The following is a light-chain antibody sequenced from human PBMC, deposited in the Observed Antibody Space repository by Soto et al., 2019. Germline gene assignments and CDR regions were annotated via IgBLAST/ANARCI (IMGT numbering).Light chain of an antibody. Sequence: QSALTQPASVSGSPGQSITISRTGTSSDVGGYNYVSWYQQLPGKAPKLMIFEVSNRPSGVSNRFSGSKSGNTASLTISGLQTEDEADYYCSSYTSMSTRVFGGGTNLTVL. CDR2: EVS. J-gene: IGLJ2*01. CDR1: SSDVGGYNY. CDR3: SSYTSMSTRV. V-gene: IGLV2-14*01.